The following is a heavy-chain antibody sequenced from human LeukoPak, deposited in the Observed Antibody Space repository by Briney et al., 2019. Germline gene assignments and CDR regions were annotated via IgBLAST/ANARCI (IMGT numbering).Heavy chain of an antibody. V-gene: IGHV4-34*01. CDR3: ARLGVYTSSWYRYKYFDY. J-gene: IGHJ4*02. Sequence: SETLSLTCGVHGGSFSDYSWSWIRQPPGKGLEWIGEINPSGSTTYNPSLKSRFTVSVDTSKDQFSLKLTSVTAADTAVYYCARLGVYTSSWYRYKYFDYCGQGTLVTVSS. D-gene: IGHD6-13*01. CDR1: GGSFSDYS. CDR2: INPSGST.